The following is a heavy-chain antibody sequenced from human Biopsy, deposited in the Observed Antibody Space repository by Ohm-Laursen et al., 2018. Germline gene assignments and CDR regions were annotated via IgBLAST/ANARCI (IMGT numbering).Heavy chain of an antibody. CDR2: INCKTGAT. J-gene: IGHJ4*02. V-gene: IGHV1-2*02. CDR3: ARDPLNGHKHFDY. D-gene: IGHD2-8*01. Sequence: ASVKASRKASSYTFTDYNIHWMRQAPGQGLEWLGYINCKTGATNYAQKFQGTVTMTRNTSISTAYLALSSLRSADTAIYYCARDPLNGHKHFDYWGQGSLVTVSS. CDR1: SYTFTDYN.